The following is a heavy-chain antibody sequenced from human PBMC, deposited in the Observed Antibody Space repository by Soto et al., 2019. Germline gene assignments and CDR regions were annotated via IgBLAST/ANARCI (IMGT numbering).Heavy chain of an antibody. CDR3: ARDPLKLQMGWFDP. V-gene: IGHV1-18*01. CDR2: INAYNGNR. D-gene: IGHD2-15*01. J-gene: IGHJ5*02. Sequence: QAHLVQSGPEVKKPGASVKVSCKASGYNFSTYGINWVRQAPGQGLEWMGWINAYNGNRNYAQKFQGRVTMTTDTSTTTAYMELTSLRSDDTALYYCARDPLKLQMGWFDPWGQGTLVTVS. CDR1: GYNFSTYG.